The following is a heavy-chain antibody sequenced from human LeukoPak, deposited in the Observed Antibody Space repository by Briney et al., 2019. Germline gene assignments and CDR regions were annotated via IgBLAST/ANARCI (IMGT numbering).Heavy chain of an antibody. CDR1: GFTVSSNY. Sequence: QAGGSLRLSCAASGFTVSSNYMSWVRQAPGKGLEWVSVIYSGGSTYYADSVKGRFTISRDNAKNSVFLQMHTLRAEDTAVYYCARDSYMFGSDYWGQGTLVTVSS. V-gene: IGHV3-66*01. J-gene: IGHJ4*02. CDR2: IYSGGST. D-gene: IGHD3-10*02. CDR3: ARDSYMFGSDY.